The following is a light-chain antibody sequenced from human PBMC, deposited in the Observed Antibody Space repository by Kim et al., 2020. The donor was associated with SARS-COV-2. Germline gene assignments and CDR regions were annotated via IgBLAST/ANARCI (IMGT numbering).Light chain of an antibody. Sequence: DIQMTQSPSSLSVSVGDRVTITCRASQGITNSLAWYQQKPGKVPQLLIYAASALQSGVPSRFSCSGSGTDFTLTISSLQPEDVATYYCQKYNSAPWTFGQGTKVDIK. CDR3: QKYNSAPWT. CDR2: AAS. J-gene: IGKJ1*01. V-gene: IGKV1-27*01. CDR1: QGITNS.